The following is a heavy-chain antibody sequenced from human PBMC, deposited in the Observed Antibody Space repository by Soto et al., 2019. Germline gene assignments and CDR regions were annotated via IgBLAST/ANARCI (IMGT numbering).Heavy chain of an antibody. J-gene: IGHJ4*02. V-gene: IGHV3-13*01. CDR3: ARGWGEYSFGSGDFGY. D-gene: IGHD5-18*01. Sequence: EVQLVESGGGLVQPGGSLRLSCAASGFTFSSYDMHWVRQATGKGLEWVSAIGTAGDTYYPGSVKGRFTISRENAKNSLDLQMNSLRAEDTAVYYCARGWGEYSFGSGDFGYWGQGTLVTVSS. CDR2: IGTAGDT. CDR1: GFTFSSYD.